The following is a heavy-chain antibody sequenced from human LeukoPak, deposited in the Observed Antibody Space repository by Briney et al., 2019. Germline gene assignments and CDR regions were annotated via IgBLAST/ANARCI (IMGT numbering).Heavy chain of an antibody. Sequence: TGRSLRLSCAASGFTFSSYAMHWVRQAPGKGLEWVAVISYDGSNKYYADSVKGRFTISRDNSKNTLYLQMNSLRAEDTAVYYCAREPGNDYALGDFDYWGQGTLVTVSS. D-gene: IGHD3-16*01. CDR1: GFTFSSYA. CDR2: ISYDGSNK. CDR3: AREPGNDYALGDFDY. J-gene: IGHJ4*02. V-gene: IGHV3-30-3*01.